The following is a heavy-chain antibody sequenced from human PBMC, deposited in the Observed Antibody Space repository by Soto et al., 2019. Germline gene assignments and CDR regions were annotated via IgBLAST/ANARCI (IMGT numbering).Heavy chain of an antibody. CDR2: ISYGGSNK. J-gene: IGHJ5*02. V-gene: IGHV3-30-3*01. CDR1: GFTFSSYA. CDR3: ARVDTAMVWFWFDP. D-gene: IGHD5-18*01. Sequence: GGSLRLSCAASGFTFSSYAMHWVRQAPGKGLEWVAVISYGGSNKYYADSVKGRFTISRDNSKNTLYLQMNSLRAEDTAVYYCARVDTAMVWFWFDPWGQGTLVTV.